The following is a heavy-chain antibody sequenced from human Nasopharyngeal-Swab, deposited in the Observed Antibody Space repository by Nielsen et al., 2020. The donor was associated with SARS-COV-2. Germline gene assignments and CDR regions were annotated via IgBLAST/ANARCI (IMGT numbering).Heavy chain of an antibody. D-gene: IGHD2-15*01. V-gene: IGHV1-46*01. Sequence: WVRQAPGPRLEWMGIINPGGGSARYSQNFQGRVTMTRDTSTSTVYMELSSLRSEDTAVYYCARGGDPREVVAATDCFDPWGQGTLVTVSS. CDR2: INPGGGSA. CDR3: ARGGDPREVVAATDCFDP. J-gene: IGHJ5*02.